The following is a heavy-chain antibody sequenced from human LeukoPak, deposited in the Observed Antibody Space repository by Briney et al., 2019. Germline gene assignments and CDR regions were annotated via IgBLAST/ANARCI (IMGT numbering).Heavy chain of an antibody. Sequence: PGRSLRLSCAASGFTLTRYAMHWVRQAPGKGLEWVSVIYSGGSTYYADSVKGRFTISRDNSKNTLYLQMNSLRAEDTAVYYCARGGSGSYEFDPWGQGTLVTVSS. J-gene: IGHJ5*02. CDR1: GFTLTRYA. CDR2: IYSGGST. D-gene: IGHD3-10*01. V-gene: IGHV3-66*02. CDR3: ARGGSGSYEFDP.